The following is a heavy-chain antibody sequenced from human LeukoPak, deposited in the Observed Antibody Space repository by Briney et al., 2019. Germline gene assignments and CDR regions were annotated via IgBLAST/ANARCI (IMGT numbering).Heavy chain of an antibody. CDR1: GYTLTGYY. CDR3: ARVTCSGGSCYHTTFDY. Sequence: ASVKVSCKASGYTLTGYYMHWVRQAPGQGLEWMGWINPNSGGTNYAQKFQGRVTMTRDTSISTAYMELSRLRSDDTAVYYCARVTCSGGSCYHTTFDYWGQGTLVTVSS. D-gene: IGHD2-15*01. V-gene: IGHV1-2*02. J-gene: IGHJ4*02. CDR2: INPNSGGT.